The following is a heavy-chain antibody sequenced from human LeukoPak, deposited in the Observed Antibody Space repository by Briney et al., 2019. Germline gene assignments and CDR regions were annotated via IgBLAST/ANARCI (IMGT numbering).Heavy chain of an antibody. CDR3: ARDRGSSNAPFDY. CDR1: GFTFSSYS. V-gene: IGHV3-21*01. Sequence: GGSLRLSCAASGFTFSSYSMNWVRQAPGKGLEWVSSISSSSSYIYYADSVKGRFTISRDNAKNSLYLQMNSLRAEDTAVYYCARDRGSSNAPFDYWGQGTLVTVSS. CDR2: ISSSSSYI. J-gene: IGHJ4*02. D-gene: IGHD1-26*01.